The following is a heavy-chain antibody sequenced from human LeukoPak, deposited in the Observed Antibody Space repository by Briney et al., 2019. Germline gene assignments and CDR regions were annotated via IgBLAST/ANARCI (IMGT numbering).Heavy chain of an antibody. J-gene: IGHJ4*02. CDR1: GFTFSRYG. CDR2: ISYDGSSK. CDR3: AKEGRRYFDY. V-gene: IGHV3-30*18. Sequence: GRSLRLSCAATGFTFSRYGMHWVRQAPGKGLEWVAQISYDGSSKHYGDSVKGRFTIARDNSKNTLFLQMNSLRGEDTAVYYCAKEGRRYFDYWGQGNLVTVST.